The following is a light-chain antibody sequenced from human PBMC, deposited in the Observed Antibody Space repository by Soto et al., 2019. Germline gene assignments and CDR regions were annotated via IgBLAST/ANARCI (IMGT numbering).Light chain of an antibody. Sequence: DIVMTQSPDSLAVSLGERATINSKSSQSVLYSSNNKNYLAWYQQKPRQPPKLLIYWASTRESGVPDRFSGSGSGTEFTLTISSLQAEDVAVYYCQQYYSTPLAFGQGTKVEIK. V-gene: IGKV4-1*01. CDR1: QSVLYSSNNKNY. CDR3: QQYYSTPLA. CDR2: WAS. J-gene: IGKJ1*01.